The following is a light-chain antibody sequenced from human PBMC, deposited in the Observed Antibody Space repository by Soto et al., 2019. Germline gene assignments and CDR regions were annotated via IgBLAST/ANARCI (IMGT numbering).Light chain of an antibody. V-gene: IGKV3-11*01. J-gene: IGKJ1*01. CDR3: QQRSNWPWT. CDR1: QSVSSY. Sequence: EIVLTQSPATLSLSPGERATLSCRASQSVSSYLAWYQQKPGQAPRLLIYDASNRATGIPARFSGSGPGTDFTLTISSLEPEDFAVYYCQQRSNWPWTLGQGTKVDIK. CDR2: DAS.